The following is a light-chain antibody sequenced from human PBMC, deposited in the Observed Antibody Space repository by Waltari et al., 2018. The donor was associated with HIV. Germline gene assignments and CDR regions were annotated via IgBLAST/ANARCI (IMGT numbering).Light chain of an antibody. J-gene: IGLJ1*01. CDR1: SSGVTYNNP. V-gene: IGLV2-11*01. CDR2: DVT. CDR3: FSYGGSLHV. Sequence: QSALTQPRSVSGSPGQSVTISCSGASSGVTYNNPVSWYQHHPGKDPTLRIYDVTKGPSGVPDRFSGSKSGMTASLTISGLQAEDEADYYCFSYGGSLHVFGTGTEVTVL.